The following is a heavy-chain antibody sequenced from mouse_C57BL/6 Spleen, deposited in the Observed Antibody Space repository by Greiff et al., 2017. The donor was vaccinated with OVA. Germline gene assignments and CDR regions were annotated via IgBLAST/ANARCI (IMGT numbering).Heavy chain of an antibody. CDR3: ARNTVVAFYWYFDV. CDR2: IWRGGST. CDR1: GFSLTSYG. D-gene: IGHD1-1*01. Sequence: QVHVQQSGPGLVQPSPSLSITCTVSGFSLTSYGVHWVRQSPGKGLEWLGEIWRGGSTDYNAAFISRLSISKDNSKSQVFLKMNSLQADDTAIYYCARNTVVAFYWYFDVWGTGTTVTVSS. V-gene: IGHV2-2*01. J-gene: IGHJ1*03.